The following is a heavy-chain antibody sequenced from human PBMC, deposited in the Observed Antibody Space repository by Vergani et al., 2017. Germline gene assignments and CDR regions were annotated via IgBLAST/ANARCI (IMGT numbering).Heavy chain of an antibody. Sequence: QVQLVESGGGVVQPGRSLRLSCAASGFTFSSYGMHWVRQAPGKGLEWVAVIWYDGSNTYYAASVKGRFTISRDNSKNTLYLQMNSLRAEDTAVYYCASVLGGQLWLDYYYYGMDVWGQGTTVTVSS. CDR3: ASVLGGQLWLDYYYYGMDV. CDR1: GFTFSSYG. V-gene: IGHV3-33*01. J-gene: IGHJ6*02. D-gene: IGHD5-18*01. CDR2: IWYDGSNT.